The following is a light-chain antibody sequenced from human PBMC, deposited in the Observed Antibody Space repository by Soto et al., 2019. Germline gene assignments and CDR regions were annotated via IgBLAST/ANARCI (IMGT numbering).Light chain of an antibody. CDR2: DVS. Sequence: QAASVSGSPGQSITISCTGTSSDVGGYNYVSWYQQHPGRAPQLMIYDVSHRPSGVSNRFSGSRSGNTASLTISGLQAEDEADYYCSSYATSTTVLFGGGTKLTVL. V-gene: IGLV2-14*03. CDR3: SSYATSTTVL. J-gene: IGLJ2*01. CDR1: SSDVGGYNY.